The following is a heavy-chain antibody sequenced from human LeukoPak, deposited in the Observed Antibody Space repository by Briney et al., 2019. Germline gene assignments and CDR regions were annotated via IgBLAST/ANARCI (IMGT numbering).Heavy chain of an antibody. D-gene: IGHD3-22*01. CDR3: ARSGWLYCFDY. CDR2: ILYVVSNK. CDR1: GFTFSSYC. V-gene: IGHV3-30*02. J-gene: IGHJ4*02. Sequence: QAGGSLRLSCAASGFTFSSYCMHWVRQAPGKGLEWVAFILYVVSNKYYAQSVNGRFTISRDNSKNTLYLQMNSLRAEDAAVYYCARSGWLYCFDYWGQGTLVTVSS.